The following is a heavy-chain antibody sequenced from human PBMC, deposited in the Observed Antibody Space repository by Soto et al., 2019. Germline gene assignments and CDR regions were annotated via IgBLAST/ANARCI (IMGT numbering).Heavy chain of an antibody. CDR1: RDTFTSYY. Sequence: ASVKVSCKAPRDTFTSYYINCVRQAPGQGLEWMGVINPHGGSTAYAQKFKGRVTLTRDTSASTVYMEVSSLTSEDTAMYYCARSSGGNFGIIIEGTNWFAPWGQGTLVTVPQ. V-gene: IGHV1-46*01. CDR2: INPHGGST. J-gene: IGHJ5*02. CDR3: ARSSGGNFGIIIEGTNWFAP. D-gene: IGHD1-26*01.